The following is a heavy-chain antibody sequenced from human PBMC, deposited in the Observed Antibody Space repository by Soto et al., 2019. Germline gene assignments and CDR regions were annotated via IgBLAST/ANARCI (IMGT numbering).Heavy chain of an antibody. V-gene: IGHV1-18*01. CDR1: GYTFTSYG. CDR3: ARGPGYYYGSKYGMDV. CDR2: ISAYNGNT. J-gene: IGHJ6*02. D-gene: IGHD3-10*01. Sequence: QVQLVQSGAEVKKPGASVKVSCKASGYTFTSYGISWVRQAPGQGLEWMGWISAYNGNTNYAQKLQGRVTMTTDTSTSTAYMELRSLRSADTAVYYCARGPGYYYGSKYGMDVWGQGTTVTVSS.